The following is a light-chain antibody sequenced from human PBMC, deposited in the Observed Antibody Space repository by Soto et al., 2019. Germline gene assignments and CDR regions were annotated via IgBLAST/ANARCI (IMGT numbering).Light chain of an antibody. J-gene: IGLJ1*01. CDR2: DVS. Sequence: QSVLTQPASVSGSPGQSITISCTGTSSDVGGYNYVSWYQQHPGKAPKLIIYDVSDRPSGVSNRFSASKSGNTASLTISGLQAEDEADYYCSSYTSSTTEVFGTGTKLTVL. CDR1: SSDVGGYNY. V-gene: IGLV2-14*01. CDR3: SSYTSSTTEV.